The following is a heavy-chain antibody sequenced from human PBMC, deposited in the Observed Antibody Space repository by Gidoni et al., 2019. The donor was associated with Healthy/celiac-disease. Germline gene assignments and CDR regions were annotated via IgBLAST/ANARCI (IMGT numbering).Heavy chain of an antibody. D-gene: IGHD6-13*01. Sequence: QVQLVESGGGVVQPGRSLRLSCAASGFTFSSYAMHWVRQAPGKGLEWVAVISYDGSNKYYADSVKGRFTISRDNSKNTLYLQMNSLRAEDTAVYYCARGGRRQQLPYFDYWGQGTLVTVSS. V-gene: IGHV3-30-3*01. CDR1: GFTFSSYA. CDR3: ARGGRRQQLPYFDY. CDR2: ISYDGSNK. J-gene: IGHJ4*02.